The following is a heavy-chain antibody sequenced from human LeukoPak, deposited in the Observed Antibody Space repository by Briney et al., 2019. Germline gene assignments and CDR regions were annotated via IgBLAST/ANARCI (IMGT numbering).Heavy chain of an antibody. CDR1: GVSISSAAYY. J-gene: IGHJ4*02. Sequence: PSETLSLTCTVSGVSISSAAYYWSWIRQPAGKGLEWIGRFYTSGNTNYNPSLKSRVTLSVDTSKNQFSLKLSSVTAADTAVYYCARRWGRSGSYIYWGQGTLVTVSS. V-gene: IGHV4-61*02. D-gene: IGHD3-10*01. CDR3: ARRWGRSGSYIY. CDR2: FYTSGNT.